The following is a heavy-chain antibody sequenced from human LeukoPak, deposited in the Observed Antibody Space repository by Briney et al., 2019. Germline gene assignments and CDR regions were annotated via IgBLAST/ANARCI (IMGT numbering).Heavy chain of an antibody. CDR3: AKGARHYYDSSGPTDAFDI. CDR1: GFTFSSYE. CDR2: ISSSGSTI. D-gene: IGHD3-22*01. V-gene: IGHV3-48*03. Sequence: GGSLRLSCAASGFTFSSYEMNWVRQAPGKGLEWVSYISSSGSTIYYADSVKGRFTISRDNSKNTLYLQMNNLRAEDTAVYYCAKGARHYYDSSGPTDAFDIWGQGTMVTVSS. J-gene: IGHJ3*02.